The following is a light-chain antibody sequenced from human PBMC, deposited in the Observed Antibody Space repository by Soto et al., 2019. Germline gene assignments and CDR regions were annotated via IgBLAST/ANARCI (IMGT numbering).Light chain of an antibody. Sequence: QSALTQPHSASGSPGQSVTIPCTGTSRDVGGYKYVSWYQQHPGKAPKLMIYEVSKRPSGVPDRFSGSKSGNTASLTVSGLQAEDEADYYCSSYAGSNNLLFGGGTKLTVL. V-gene: IGLV2-8*01. CDR1: SRDVGGYKY. CDR2: EVS. CDR3: SSYAGSNNLL. J-gene: IGLJ2*01.